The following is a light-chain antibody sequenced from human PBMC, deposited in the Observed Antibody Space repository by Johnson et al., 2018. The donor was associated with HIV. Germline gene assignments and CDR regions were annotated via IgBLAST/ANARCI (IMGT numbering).Light chain of an antibody. CDR2: DNN. CDR1: SSNIGNNY. CDR3: GTWDSSLCAFV. Sequence: QSVLTQPPSVSAAPGQKVTISCSGSSSNIGNNYVSWYQQLSGTAPKLLIYDNNKRPSGIPDRFSGSKSGTSATLGITGLQTGDEADYYCGTWDSSLCAFVFGSGTKGTFL. J-gene: IGLJ1*01. V-gene: IGLV1-51*01.